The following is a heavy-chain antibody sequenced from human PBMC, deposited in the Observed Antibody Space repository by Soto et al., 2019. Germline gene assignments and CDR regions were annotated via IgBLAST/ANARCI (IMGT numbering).Heavy chain of an antibody. J-gene: IGHJ4*02. CDR1: GYTFSGSV. CDR3: ASEIDATRATSLDY. V-gene: IGHV1-3*01. D-gene: IGHD4-17*01. Sequence: QVQLVQSGAEVKKPGASVQVSCKASGYTFSGSVMHWVRQAPGQGLEWMGWINADNGNPKYSQKLQGRVTMTWDTSASTAYMELSSLRSEDTAIYYCASEIDATRATSLDYWGQGTLVTVSS. CDR2: INADNGNP.